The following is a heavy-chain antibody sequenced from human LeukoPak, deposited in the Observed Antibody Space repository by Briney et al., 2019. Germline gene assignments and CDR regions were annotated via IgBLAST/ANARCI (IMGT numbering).Heavy chain of an antibody. V-gene: IGHV1-46*01. J-gene: IGHJ3*02. Sequence: ASVKVSCKASEYIFTNYYMHWVRQAPGQGLEWMGIINPSGGSTSYTQEFQDRVTMTRDTSTSTAYMELSSLRSEDTAVYYCARQPAGGRVYDIWGQGTMVTVSS. CDR3: ARQPAGGRVYDI. CDR2: INPSGGST. CDR1: EYIFTNYY. D-gene: IGHD2-8*01.